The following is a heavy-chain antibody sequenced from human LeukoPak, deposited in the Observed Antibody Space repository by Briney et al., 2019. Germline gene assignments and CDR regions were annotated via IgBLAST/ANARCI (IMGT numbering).Heavy chain of an antibody. CDR3: AKDQWSFSYFDY. D-gene: IGHD1-26*01. CDR2: INWNGGST. Sequence: PGGSLRLSCAASGFTFDDYGMSWVRQAPGKGLEWVSGINWNGGSTVYADSVKGRFTISRDNSKNTLYLQMNSLRAEDTAVYYCAKDQWSFSYFDYWGQGTLVTVSS. J-gene: IGHJ4*02. CDR1: GFTFDDYG. V-gene: IGHV3-20*04.